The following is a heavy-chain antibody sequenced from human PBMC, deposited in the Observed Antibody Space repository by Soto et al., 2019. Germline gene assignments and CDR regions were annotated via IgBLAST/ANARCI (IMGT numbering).Heavy chain of an antibody. CDR1: GGSISSYS. D-gene: IGHD1-26*01. Sequence: SETLSPTCTVSGGSISSYSWSWIRQPPGKGLEWIGYMYHSGSTYYNPSLKSRVTISIDRSKNQFSLKLSSVTAADTAVYYCARDPELRGYFYYWGQGTLVTVSS. CDR3: ARDPELRGYFYY. V-gene: IGHV4-59*01. J-gene: IGHJ4*02. CDR2: MYHSGST.